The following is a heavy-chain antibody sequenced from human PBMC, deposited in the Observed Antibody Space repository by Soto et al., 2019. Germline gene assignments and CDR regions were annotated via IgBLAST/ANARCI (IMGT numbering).Heavy chain of an antibody. J-gene: IGHJ4*02. D-gene: IGHD3-22*01. CDR1: GRSFSGYY. CDR3: ARGYDSSGYWGLYFDY. V-gene: IGHV4-34*01. CDR2: INHSGST. Sequence: QVQLQQWGAGLLKPSETLSLTCAVYGRSFSGYYWSWIRQPPGKGLEWIGEINHSGSTNYNPSLKSRVTISVDTSKNQFSLKLSSVTAADTAVYYCARGYDSSGYWGLYFDYWGQGTLVTVSS.